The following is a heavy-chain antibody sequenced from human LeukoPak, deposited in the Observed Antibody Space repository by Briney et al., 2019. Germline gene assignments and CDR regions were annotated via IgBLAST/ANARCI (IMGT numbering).Heavy chain of an antibody. CDR2: IYHSGST. CDR3: ARVSSPVVVTAFSHAFDI. D-gene: IGHD2-21*02. CDR1: GGSISSGGYS. J-gene: IGHJ3*02. Sequence: SETLSLTCAVSGGSISSGGYSWSWIRQPPGKGLEWIGYIYHSGSTYYNPSLKSRVTVSLDRSKNQFSLNLSSVTAADTAVYYCARVSSPVVVTAFSHAFDIWGQGTMVTVSS. V-gene: IGHV4-30-2*01.